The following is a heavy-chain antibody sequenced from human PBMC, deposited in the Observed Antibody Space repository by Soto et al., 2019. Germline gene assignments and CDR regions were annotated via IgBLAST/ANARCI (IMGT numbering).Heavy chain of an antibody. J-gene: IGHJ4*02. CDR3: ARDPAVGAFTGFDY. D-gene: IGHD1-26*01. CDR2: ISAYNGNT. CDR1: GYTFTSYG. Sequence: QIQLVQSGAEVKKPGASVKVSCKASGYTFTSYGFSWVRQAPGQGLEWMGWISAYNGNTNYAQKFQGRVTMTTDTPTSTAYLELRSLRSDDTAVYYCARDPAVGAFTGFDYWGQGTLVTVSS. V-gene: IGHV1-18*01.